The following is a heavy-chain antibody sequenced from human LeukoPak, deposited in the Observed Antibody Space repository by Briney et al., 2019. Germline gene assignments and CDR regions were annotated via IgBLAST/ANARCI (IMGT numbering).Heavy chain of an antibody. CDR1: GFTFSSYS. CDR2: ISSSSSYI. CDR3: ARDLRGNIVVIVAADLSLDY. D-gene: IGHD2-15*01. V-gene: IGHV3-21*01. Sequence: PGGSLRLSCAASGFTFSSYSMNWVRQAPGKGLEWVSSISSSSSYIYYADSVKGRFAISRDNAKNSVYLQMNTLRAEDTAVYYCARDLRGNIVVIVAADLSLDYWGQGTLVTVAS. J-gene: IGHJ4*02.